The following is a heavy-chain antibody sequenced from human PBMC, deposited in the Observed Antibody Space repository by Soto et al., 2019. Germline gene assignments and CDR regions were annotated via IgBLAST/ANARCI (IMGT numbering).Heavy chain of an antibody. V-gene: IGHV4-59*01. CDR1: GGSISSYY. D-gene: IGHD6-19*01. CDR2: IYYSGST. J-gene: IGHJ6*02. Sequence: SETLSLTCTVSGGSISSYYWSWIRQPPGKGLEWIGYIYYSGSTNYNPSLKSRVTISVDTSKNQFSLKLSSVTAADTAVYYCARGLAPPASRFVYYYYYGMDVWGQGTTVTVSS. CDR3: ARGLAPPASRFVYYYYYGMDV.